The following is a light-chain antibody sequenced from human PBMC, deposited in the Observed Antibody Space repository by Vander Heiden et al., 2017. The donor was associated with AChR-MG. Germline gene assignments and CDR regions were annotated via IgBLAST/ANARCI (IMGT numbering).Light chain of an antibody. CDR1: QSVGIN. CDR2: GAA. CDR3: QQYSNWPLT. J-gene: IGKJ4*01. Sequence: DIVMTQSPATLSVSPGARAPLSCRASQSVGINLAWYQQKPGQAPRLLIYGAATRATGIPAGFSGTGSGTEFTLTISSLQAEDFAVYHCQQYSNWPLTVGGGTKVAIK. V-gene: IGKV3-15*01.